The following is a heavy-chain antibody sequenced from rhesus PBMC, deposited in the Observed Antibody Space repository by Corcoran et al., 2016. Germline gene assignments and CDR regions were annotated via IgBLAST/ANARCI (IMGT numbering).Heavy chain of an antibody. Sequence: QVQLQESGPGLVKPSETPSLTCAVSGGSIADSYYWFWIRQPPGKGVEWIGSMYGLSGGPNYNSSLKGRVSLAKDTSKNQVSLKLRSVTAADTAVYYCVRDDSSGWSALDCWGQGVLVTVSS. J-gene: IGHJ4*01. CDR1: GGSIADSYY. CDR3: VRDDSSGWSALDC. V-gene: IGHV4S7*01. CDR2: MYGLSGGP. D-gene: IGHD6S26*01.